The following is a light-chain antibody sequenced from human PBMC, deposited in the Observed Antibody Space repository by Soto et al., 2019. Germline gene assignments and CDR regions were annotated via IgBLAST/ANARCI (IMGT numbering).Light chain of an antibody. CDR3: QQRSDWPWT. CDR2: EAS. J-gene: IGKJ1*01. CDR1: QSVSSY. Sequence: IVWTHSPATLSVSPGEMATLSFRASQSVSSYLAWYQQKPGQAPRLLMYEASNRATGVPARFSGGGSGTDFTLTISSLEPEDFAVYYCQQRSDWPWTFGQGTKVDIK. V-gene: IGKV3-11*01.